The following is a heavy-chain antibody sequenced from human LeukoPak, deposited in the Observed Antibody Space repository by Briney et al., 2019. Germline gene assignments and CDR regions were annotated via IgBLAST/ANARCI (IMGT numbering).Heavy chain of an antibody. CDR2: IYPADSDT. D-gene: IGHD3-22*01. CDR3: ARQGDSSGYYYYFDY. CDR1: GYRFTTYW. J-gene: IGHJ4*02. Sequence: GESLKISCKGSGYRFTTYWIGWVRQMPGKGLEWMGIIYPADSDTKYSPSFQGQGTISVDKSISTAYLQWSSLKASDTAMYYCARQGDSSGYYYYFDYWGQGTLVTVSS. V-gene: IGHV5-51*01.